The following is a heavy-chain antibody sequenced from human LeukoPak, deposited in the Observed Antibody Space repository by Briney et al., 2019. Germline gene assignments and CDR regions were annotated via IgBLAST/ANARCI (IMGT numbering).Heavy chain of an antibody. CDR2: ISSSGSTI. J-gene: IGHJ4*02. CDR3: ARGVTSGYCSGGSCYPYYFDH. Sequence: GGSLRLSCAASGFTFSDYYMSWIRQAPGKGLEWVSYISSSGSTIYYADSVKGRFTISRDNAKNSLYLQMNSLRAEDTAVYYCARGVTSGYCSGGSCYPYYFDHWGQGTLVTVSS. D-gene: IGHD2-15*01. CDR1: GFTFSDYY. V-gene: IGHV3-11*04.